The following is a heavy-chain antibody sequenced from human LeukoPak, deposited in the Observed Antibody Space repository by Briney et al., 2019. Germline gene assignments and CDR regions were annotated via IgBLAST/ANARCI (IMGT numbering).Heavy chain of an antibody. V-gene: IGHV3-74*01. J-gene: IGHJ4*02. CDR2: INSDGSWT. D-gene: IGHD5/OR15-5a*01. CDR3: AKDWKPDGLYDLDY. Sequence: GGSLRLSCAASGNYWMHWVRQAPGKGLVWVSHINSDGSWTSYADSVKGRFTISKDNAKNTVYLQMNSLRVEDTAVYYCAKDWKPDGLYDLDYWGQGTLVTVSS. CDR1: GNYW.